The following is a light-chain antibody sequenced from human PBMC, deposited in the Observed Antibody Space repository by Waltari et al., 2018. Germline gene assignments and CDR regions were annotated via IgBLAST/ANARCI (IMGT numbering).Light chain of an antibody. CDR3: QHYVSLPVT. CDR1: QSVSRA. V-gene: IGKV3-20*01. Sequence: EIVLTQSPGTLSLSPGERATLSCRASQSVSRALAWYQQNPGQAPRLLIYGASNRATGIPDGFSGSGSGTDFSLTISRLEPEDFAVYYCQHYVSLPVTFGQGTKVEIK. CDR2: GAS. J-gene: IGKJ1*01.